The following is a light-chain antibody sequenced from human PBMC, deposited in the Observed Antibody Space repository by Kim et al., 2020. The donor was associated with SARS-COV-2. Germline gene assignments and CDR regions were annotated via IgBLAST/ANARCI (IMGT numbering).Light chain of an antibody. V-gene: IGKV1-12*01. Sequence: PSLGDRVTSTCRASHVITDWLAWYQQIPGKAPKLLIYAASTLQSGVPSRFSGSGSGTEFSLTISSLQPEDFATYFCQQADKFPWTFGQGTKVDIK. CDR2: AAS. CDR1: HVITDW. J-gene: IGKJ1*01. CDR3: QQADKFPWT.